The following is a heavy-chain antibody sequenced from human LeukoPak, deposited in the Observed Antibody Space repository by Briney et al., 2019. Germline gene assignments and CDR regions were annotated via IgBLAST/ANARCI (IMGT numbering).Heavy chain of an antibody. D-gene: IGHD6-19*01. Sequence: PSETLSLTCTVSGDSINSYYWNWIQQPAGKQLEWIGRIYTSGSTNSNPSLRSRVTMSLDTSRSQFSLELSSVTAADTAVYYCARDQGPYSSGSFDCWGRGPLVTVSS. V-gene: IGHV4-4*07. J-gene: IGHJ4*02. CDR2: IYTSGST. CDR3: ARDQGPYSSGSFDC. CDR1: GDSINSYY.